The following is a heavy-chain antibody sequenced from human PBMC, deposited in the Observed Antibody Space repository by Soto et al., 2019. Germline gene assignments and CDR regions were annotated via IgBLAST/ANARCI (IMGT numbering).Heavy chain of an antibody. CDR2: IRGSGGNT. Sequence: EVQLLESGGGLVQPGGSLRLSCAASGFTFSTYAMSWVRQAPGRGLEWVATIRGSGGNTHYADSVKGRFTTSRDNSENRVYLQMHSLRAEDTAVYYCARVKAQILSSGWYGGDDIWGHGTMVTVSS. J-gene: IGHJ3*02. CDR1: GFTFSTYA. D-gene: IGHD6-19*01. V-gene: IGHV3-23*01. CDR3: ARVKAQILSSGWYGGDDI.